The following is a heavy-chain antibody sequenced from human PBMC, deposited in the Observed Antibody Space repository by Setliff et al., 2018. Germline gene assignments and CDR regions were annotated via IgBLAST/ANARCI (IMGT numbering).Heavy chain of an antibody. V-gene: IGHV3-7*03. CDR1: GFTFSSYW. J-gene: IGHJ4*02. CDR3: ARTTGYRLEGDFDY. Sequence: GGSLRLSCAASGFTFSSYWMSWVRQAPGKGLEWVANIKQDGSEKYYVDSVKDRFTISRDNAKNSLYLQMTSLRAEDTAIYYCARTTGYRLEGDFDYWGQGTLVTVSS. CDR2: IKQDGSEK. D-gene: IGHD3-16*01.